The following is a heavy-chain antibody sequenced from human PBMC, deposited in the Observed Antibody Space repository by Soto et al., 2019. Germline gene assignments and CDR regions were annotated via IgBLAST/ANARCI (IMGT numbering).Heavy chain of an antibody. J-gene: IGHJ4*02. CDR1: GGSISSYY. Sequence: SETLSLTCTVSGGSISSYYWSWIRQPPGKGLEWIGYIYYSGSTNYNPSLKSRVTISVDTSKNQFSLKLSSVTAADTAVYYCARHLTIDYGDYVDYWGQGTLVTVSS. CDR2: IYYSGST. CDR3: ARHLTIDYGDYVDY. D-gene: IGHD4-17*01. V-gene: IGHV4-59*08.